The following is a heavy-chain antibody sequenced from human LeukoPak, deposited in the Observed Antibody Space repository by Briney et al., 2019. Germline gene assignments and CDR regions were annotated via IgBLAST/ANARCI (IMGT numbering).Heavy chain of an antibody. Sequence: SETLSLTCTVSGGSISSSSYYWGWIRQPPGKGLEWVGNIYYSGSTYYNPSLKSRVTISVDTSKNQFSLKLSSVTAADTAVYYCARAGRFLEWLKHYYYMDVWGKGTTVTVSS. CDR2: IYYSGST. CDR3: ARAGRFLEWLKHYYYMDV. D-gene: IGHD3-3*01. J-gene: IGHJ6*03. V-gene: IGHV4-39*07. CDR1: GGSISSSSYY.